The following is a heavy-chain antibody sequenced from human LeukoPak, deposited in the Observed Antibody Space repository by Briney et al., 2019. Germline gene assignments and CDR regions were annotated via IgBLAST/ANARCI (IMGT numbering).Heavy chain of an antibody. CDR3: ARDVLIAADGVIRLDAFDT. V-gene: IGHV3-21*01. J-gene: IGHJ3*02. CDR1: GFTFSSYN. D-gene: IGHD6-13*01. Sequence: GGSLRLSCAASGFTFSSYNMNWVRQTPGKGLEWVSSISSSSSFIYYADSVKGRFTISRDNAKNSPYLQMNSLRAEDTAVYYCARDVLIAADGVIRLDAFDTWGQGTVVTVSS. CDR2: ISSSSSFI.